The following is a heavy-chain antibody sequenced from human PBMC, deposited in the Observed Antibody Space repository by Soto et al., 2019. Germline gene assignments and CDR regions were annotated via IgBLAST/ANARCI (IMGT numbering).Heavy chain of an antibody. Sequence: SETLSLTCTVSGGSISSYYWSWIRQPAGKGLEWIGRTYTSGSTNYNPSLKSRVTMSVDTSKNQFSLKLSSVTAADTSVYYCARDAYCSGGSCYSDWVDPWGQGTLVTVS. J-gene: IGHJ5*02. CDR2: TYTSGST. D-gene: IGHD2-15*01. V-gene: IGHV4-4*07. CDR1: GGSISSYY. CDR3: ARDAYCSGGSCYSDWVDP.